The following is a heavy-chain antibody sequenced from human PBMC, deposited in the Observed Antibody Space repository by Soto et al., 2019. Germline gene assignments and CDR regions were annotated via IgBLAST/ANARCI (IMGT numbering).Heavy chain of an antibody. D-gene: IGHD2-2*02. CDR2: ISAGGGTT. CDR3: AREYPYYYGMDV. Sequence: EVQLLESGGGLVQPGGSLRLSCAASGFTFSSYAMSWVRQAPGKGLEWVSTISAGGGTTYYVDSVKGRFTISRDNSKNSLYLQMNSLRAEDTAVYYCAREYPYYYGMDVWGQGTTVTVSS. J-gene: IGHJ6*02. CDR1: GFTFSSYA. V-gene: IGHV3-23*01.